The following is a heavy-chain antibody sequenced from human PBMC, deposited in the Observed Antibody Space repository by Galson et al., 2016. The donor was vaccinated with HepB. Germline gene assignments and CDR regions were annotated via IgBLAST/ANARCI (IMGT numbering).Heavy chain of an antibody. Sequence: SVKVSCKASGYPFTTYNINWVRQAPGQRLAWMGWISPYNGNTKYSEKVRGRVTMTTDTSTHNASMDLRSLSTYGPTRYFCGRPPCCRAGLPSVGSWGRCTMTPDTATSTAYMDLRSLSPDDTAMYFCARAYSCGAGCNYFDSWGQGARVTVSS. D-gene: IGHD6-19*01. CDR1: GYPFTTYN. CDR2: ISPYNGNT. J-gene: IGHJ4*02. V-gene: IGHV1-18*01. CDR3: GRPPCCRAGLPSVGSWGRCTMTPDTATSTAYMDLRSLSPDDTAMYFCARAYSCGAGCNYFDS.